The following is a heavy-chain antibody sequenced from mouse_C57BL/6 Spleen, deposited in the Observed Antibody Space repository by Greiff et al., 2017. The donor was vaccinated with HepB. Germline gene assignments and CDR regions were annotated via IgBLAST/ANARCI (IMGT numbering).Heavy chain of an antibody. Sequence: QVQLQQPGAELVRPGSSVKLSCKASGYTFTSYWMHWVKQRPIQGLEWIGNIDPSDSETHYNQKFKDKATLTVDKSSSTAYMQLSSLTSEDSAVYYCARGYGSSYVYFDYRGQGTTLTVSS. D-gene: IGHD1-1*01. CDR3: ARGYGSSYVYFDY. J-gene: IGHJ2*01. CDR1: GYTFTSYW. CDR2: IDPSDSET. V-gene: IGHV1-52*01.